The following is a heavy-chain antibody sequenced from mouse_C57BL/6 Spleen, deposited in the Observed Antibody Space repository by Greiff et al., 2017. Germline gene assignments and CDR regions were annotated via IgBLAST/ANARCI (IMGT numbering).Heavy chain of an antibody. Sequence: QVQLQQPGAELVKPGASVKLSCKASGYTFTSYWMQWVKQRPGQGLEWIGEIDPSDSYTNYNQKFKGTATLTVDTSASTAYMQLSSLTSEDSAVYYCARGIELRYSRSYFDYWGQGTTLTVSS. V-gene: IGHV1-50*01. CDR2: IDPSDSYT. J-gene: IGHJ2*01. CDR3: ARGIELRYSRSYFDY. CDR1: GYTFTSYW. D-gene: IGHD1-1*01.